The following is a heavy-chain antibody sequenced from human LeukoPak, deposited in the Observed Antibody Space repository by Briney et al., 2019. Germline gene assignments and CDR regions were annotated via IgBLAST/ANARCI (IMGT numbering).Heavy chain of an antibody. J-gene: IGHJ3*02. V-gene: IGHV5-51*01. D-gene: IGHD3-22*01. CDR3: ARLLYYDSSGHYLFAFDI. CDR1: GYSFTSYW. Sequence: GESLKISCKGSGYSFTSYWIGWVRQMPGKGLEWMGIIYPGDSDTRYSPSFQGQVTISADKSISTAYLQWSSLKASDTAMYYCARLLYYDSSGHYLFAFDIWGQGTMVTVSS. CDR2: IYPGDSDT.